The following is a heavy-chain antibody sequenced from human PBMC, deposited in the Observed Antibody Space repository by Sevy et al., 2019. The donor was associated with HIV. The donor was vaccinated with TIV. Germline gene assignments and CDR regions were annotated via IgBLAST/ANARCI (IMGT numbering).Heavy chain of an antibody. CDR2: IYRTGNT. V-gene: IGHV4-30-2*01. CDR1: GGSISTGGFS. Sequence: SETLSLTCAVSGGSISTGGFSWNWIRQPPGKGLEWIGHIYRTGNTYYNPSLGSRVSISVDRSKNQFSLNLGSVTAADTAVYYCVRGPSYGYVSYGFDVWGQGTMVTVSS. D-gene: IGHD3-16*01. J-gene: IGHJ3*01. CDR3: VRGPSYGYVSYGFDV.